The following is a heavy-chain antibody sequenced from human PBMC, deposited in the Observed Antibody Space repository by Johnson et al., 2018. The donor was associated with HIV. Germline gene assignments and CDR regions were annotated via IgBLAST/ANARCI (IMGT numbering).Heavy chain of an antibody. CDR2: IWYDGSST. D-gene: IGHD2-2*02. Sequence: VQLVESGGRVVQPGRSLRLSSAASGFNFSQFGMHWVRQAPGQGLQWVAVIWYDGSSTYFADSVKGRFTISRDNSKNTLYLQMNSLRADDTAIYYCAQDLDTLAPYVAFDMWGQGTMVTVSS. J-gene: IGHJ3*02. CDR3: AQDLDTLAPYVAFDM. CDR1: GFNFSQFG. V-gene: IGHV3-33*06.